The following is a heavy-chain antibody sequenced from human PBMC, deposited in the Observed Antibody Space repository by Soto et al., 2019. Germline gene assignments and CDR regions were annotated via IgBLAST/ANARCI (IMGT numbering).Heavy chain of an antibody. J-gene: IGHJ4*02. CDR1: GFTFSDYY. Sequence: QVQLVESGGGLVKPGGSLRLSCAASGFTFSDYYMSWIRQAPGKGLEWVSYISSSSSYTNYADSVKGRFTISRDNAKNSLSLQMNSLRAEDTAVYYCARTAYDILTGYRPYYFDYWGQGTLVTVSS. CDR3: ARTAYDILTGYRPYYFDY. V-gene: IGHV3-11*05. D-gene: IGHD3-9*01. CDR2: ISSSSSYT.